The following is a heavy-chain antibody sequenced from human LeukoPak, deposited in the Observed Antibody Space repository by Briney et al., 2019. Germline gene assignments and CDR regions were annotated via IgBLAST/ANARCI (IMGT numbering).Heavy chain of an antibody. Sequence: GGSLRLSCAASGFSFSNYGMHWVRQAPGKGLEWVAVIWYDGSNKYYADSVKGRFTISRDNSKNTLYVQMSSLKAEDTAVYYCARSNNGGWGYCDYWGQGSLVTVSS. CDR3: ARSNNGGWGYCDY. D-gene: IGHD3-16*01. J-gene: IGHJ4*02. CDR1: GFSFSNYG. V-gene: IGHV3-33*01. CDR2: IWYDGSNK.